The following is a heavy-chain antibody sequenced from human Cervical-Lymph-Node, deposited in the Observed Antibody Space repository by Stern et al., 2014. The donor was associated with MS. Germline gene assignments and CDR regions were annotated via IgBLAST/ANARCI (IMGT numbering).Heavy chain of an antibody. CDR2: ISYDGSNK. Sequence: VQLVQSGGGVVQPGRSLRLSCAASGFTFSSYAMHWVRQAPGKGLEWVAVISYDGSNKYYADSVKGRFTISRDNSKNTLYLQMNSLRAEDTAVYYCARWGDGYNFDPDYWGQGTLVTVSS. CDR3: ARWGDGYNFDPDY. V-gene: IGHV3-30*04. CDR1: GFTFSSYA. D-gene: IGHD5-24*01. J-gene: IGHJ4*02.